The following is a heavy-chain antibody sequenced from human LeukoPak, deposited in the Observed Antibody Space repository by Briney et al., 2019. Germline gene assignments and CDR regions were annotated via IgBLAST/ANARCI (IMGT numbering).Heavy chain of an antibody. D-gene: IGHD3-10*01. CDR1: GGSVSSTDYY. Sequence: SQTLSLTCTVSGGSVSSTDYYWNWIRRPPGKGLEWIGSVYYSGTTYYNLSLKSRLIISVDKAKNQSSLILSSVTAADTAVYYCARERLSYYYFDYWGQGSLVTVSS. CDR2: VYYSGTT. V-gene: IGHV4-30-4*01. CDR3: ARERLSYYYFDY. J-gene: IGHJ4*02.